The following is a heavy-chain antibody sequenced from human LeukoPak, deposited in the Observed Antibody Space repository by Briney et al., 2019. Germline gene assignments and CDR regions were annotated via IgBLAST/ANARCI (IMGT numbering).Heavy chain of an antibody. V-gene: IGHV3-23*01. J-gene: IGHJ4*02. CDR1: GFTFNTYG. Sequence: GGSLRLSCAASGFTFNTYGMSWVRQAPGKGLEWVSGISGSGGATYYADSVKGRFTISRDDPHNTLYLQMNSLRAEDTAVYYCARDGYNRELDYWGQGTLVTVSS. D-gene: IGHD5-24*01. CDR2: ISGSGGAT. CDR3: ARDGYNRELDY.